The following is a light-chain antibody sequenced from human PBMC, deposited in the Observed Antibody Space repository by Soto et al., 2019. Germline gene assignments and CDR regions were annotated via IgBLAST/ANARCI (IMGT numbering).Light chain of an antibody. CDR2: DAS. V-gene: IGKV1-5*01. CDR1: QTISGW. CDR3: LQDNGYDRT. Sequence: DIQMTQSPSTLSASVGDTVTITCRASQTISGWLAWYQQRPGKAPNLLIFDASTLESGVPSRFSGSGSGTTFTLTIRSLQSDDFATYYCLQDNGYDRTFGQGTKVEIK. J-gene: IGKJ1*01.